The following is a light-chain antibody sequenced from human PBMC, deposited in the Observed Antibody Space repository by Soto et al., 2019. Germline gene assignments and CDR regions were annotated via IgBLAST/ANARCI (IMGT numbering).Light chain of an antibody. J-gene: IGKJ2*01. CDR3: QHDERPPYT. CDR1: QTVSSNY. V-gene: IGKV3D-20*01. Sequence: EIVLTQSPATLSLSPGERATLSCGASQTVSSNYLAWYQQKPGLAPRLRIYDASNRATGIPDRFSGRGSGTDFTLTNNTLEPEDFGMYYCQHDERPPYTFDKGNKLEIK. CDR2: DAS.